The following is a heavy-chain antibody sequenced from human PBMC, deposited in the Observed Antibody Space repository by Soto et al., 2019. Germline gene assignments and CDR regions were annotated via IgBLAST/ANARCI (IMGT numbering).Heavy chain of an antibody. D-gene: IGHD1-26*01. CDR3: ARGPTNGTYVY. CDR2: ISSGSSYV. CDR1: GITFSSVT. V-gene: IGHV3-21*03. J-gene: IGHJ4*02. Sequence: GGTLRLSTAPSGITFSSVTMNWVRQAPGKGLEWVSSISSGSSYVYYADSVKGRFTISRDNAKNSLYLQMNTSRAEDTSVYYCARGPTNGTYVYWHQGTLVTFSS.